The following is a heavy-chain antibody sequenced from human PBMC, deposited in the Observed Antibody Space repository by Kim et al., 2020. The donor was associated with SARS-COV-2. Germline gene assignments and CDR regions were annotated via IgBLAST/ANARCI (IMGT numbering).Heavy chain of an antibody. CDR2: IYSGGST. CDR3: ARIWGITMVRGVIHMDV. CDR1: GFTVSSNY. J-gene: IGHJ6*02. D-gene: IGHD3-10*01. Sequence: GGSLRLSCAASGFTVSSNYMSWVRQAPGKGLEWDSVIYSGGSTYYADSVKGRFTISRDNSKNTLYLQMNSLRAEDTAVYYCARIWGITMVRGVIHMDVWGQGPTVTVSS. V-gene: IGHV3-53*01.